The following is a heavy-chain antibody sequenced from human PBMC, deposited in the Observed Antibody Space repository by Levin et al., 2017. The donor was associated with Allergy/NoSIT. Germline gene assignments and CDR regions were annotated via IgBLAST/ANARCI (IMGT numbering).Heavy chain of an antibody. CDR2: TYYRSKWYN. Sequence: PSETLSLTCAISGAIVSSNNAAWNWIRQSPSRGLEWLGRTYYRSKWYNDYAVSVKSRITINPDTSKNQFSLQLNSVTPEDTAVYYCARGTHYYGSGSFSRGAFDIWGQGTMVTVSS. CDR3: ARGTHYYGSGSFSRGAFDI. D-gene: IGHD3-10*01. J-gene: IGHJ3*02. V-gene: IGHV6-1*01. CDR1: GAIVSSNNAA.